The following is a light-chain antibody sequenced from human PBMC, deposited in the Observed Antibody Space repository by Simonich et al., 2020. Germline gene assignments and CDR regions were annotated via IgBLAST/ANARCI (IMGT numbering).Light chain of an antibody. V-gene: IGLV2-11*01. CDR2: DVS. Sequence: QSALTQPRSVSRSPGQSVTISCTGTSSDFGGYNYVSLYPQHPGKAPKLMIYDVSKRPSGVPDRFSGSKSGNTASLTISGLQAEDEADYYCCSYAGSYTWVFGGGTKLTVL. J-gene: IGLJ3*02. CDR1: SSDFGGYNY. CDR3: CSYAGSYTWV.